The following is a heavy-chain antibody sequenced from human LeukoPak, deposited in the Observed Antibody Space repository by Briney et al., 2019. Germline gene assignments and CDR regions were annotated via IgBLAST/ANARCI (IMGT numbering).Heavy chain of an antibody. CDR3: ARARRYRSSWYHDY. CDR1: GFTFSSYS. J-gene: IGHJ4*02. Sequence: GGSLRLSCAASGFTFSSYSMNWVRQPPGKGLEWVLYISSSSSTIYYADSVKGRFTISRDNAKNALYLQMNSLRDEDTAVYYCARARRYRSSWYHDYWGQGSLVTVSS. D-gene: IGHD6-13*01. CDR2: ISSSSSTI. V-gene: IGHV3-48*02.